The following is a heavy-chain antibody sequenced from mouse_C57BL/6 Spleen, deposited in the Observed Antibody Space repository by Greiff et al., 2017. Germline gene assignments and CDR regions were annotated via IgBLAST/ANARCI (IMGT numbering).Heavy chain of an antibody. CDR3: TSFTTVVGYFDY. D-gene: IGHD1-1*01. CDR1: GFTFSDAW. Sequence: EVKLQESGGGLVQPGGSMKLSCAASGFTFSDAWMDWVRQSPEKGLEWVAEIRNKANNHATYYAESVKGRFTISRDDSKSSVYLQMNSLRAEDTGIYYCTSFTTVVGYFDYWGQGTTLTVSS. CDR2: IRNKANNHAT. V-gene: IGHV6-6*01. J-gene: IGHJ2*01.